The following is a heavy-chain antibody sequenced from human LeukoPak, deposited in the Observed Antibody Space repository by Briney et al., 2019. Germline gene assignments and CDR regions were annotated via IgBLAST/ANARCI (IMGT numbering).Heavy chain of an antibody. CDR2: INPNSGGT. V-gene: IGHV1-2*02. D-gene: IGHD3-22*01. CDR1: GYTFTGYY. Sequence: ASVKVSCKASGYTFTGYYMHWVRQAPGQGLEWMGWINPNSGGTNYAQKLQGRVTMTRDTSISTAYMELSRLRSDDTAVYYRARGNYYYDSSGYSSDYFDYWGQGTLVTVSS. J-gene: IGHJ4*02. CDR3: ARGNYYYDSSGYSSDYFDY.